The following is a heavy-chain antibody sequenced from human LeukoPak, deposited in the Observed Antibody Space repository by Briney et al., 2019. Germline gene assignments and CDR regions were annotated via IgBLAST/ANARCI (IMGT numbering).Heavy chain of an antibody. CDR1: GFTFSSYG. CDR3: AKIHYYDSSGYQNDDY. CDR2: IRYDGSNK. Sequence: GGSLRLSCAASGFTFSSYGMHWVRQAPGKGLEWVAFIRYDGSNKYYADSVKGRFTISRDNSKNTLYLQMNSLRAEDTAVYYCAKIHYYDSSGYQNDDYWGQGTLVTVSS. J-gene: IGHJ4*02. D-gene: IGHD3-22*01. V-gene: IGHV3-30*02.